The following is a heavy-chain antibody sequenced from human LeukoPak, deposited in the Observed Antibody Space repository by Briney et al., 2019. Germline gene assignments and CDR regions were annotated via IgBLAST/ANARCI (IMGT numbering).Heavy chain of an antibody. CDR3: ARGLGLHYYGSGSSHRPLDY. CDR2: IYTSGST. CDR1: GGSISSYY. V-gene: IGHV4-4*07. Sequence: SETLSLTCTVSGGSISSYYWSWIRQPAGKGLEWIGRIYTSGSTNYNPSLKSRVTISVDTSKNQFSLKLSSVTAADTAVYYCARGLGLHYYGSGSSHRPLDYRGQGTLVTVSS. D-gene: IGHD3-10*01. J-gene: IGHJ4*02.